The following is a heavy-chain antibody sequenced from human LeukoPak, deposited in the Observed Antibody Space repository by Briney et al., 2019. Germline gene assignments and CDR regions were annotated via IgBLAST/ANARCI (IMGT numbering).Heavy chain of an antibody. J-gene: IGHJ4*02. CDR1: GGSISSYY. CDR3: AREHGSSSAFDY. D-gene: IGHD6-6*01. Sequence: SETLSLTCTVSGGSISSYYWSWIRQPPGKGLEWIGYIYYSGSTNYNPSLKSRVTISVGTSKNQFSLKLSSVTAADTAVYYCAREHGSSSAFDYWGQGTLVTVSS. CDR2: IYYSGST. V-gene: IGHV4-59*01.